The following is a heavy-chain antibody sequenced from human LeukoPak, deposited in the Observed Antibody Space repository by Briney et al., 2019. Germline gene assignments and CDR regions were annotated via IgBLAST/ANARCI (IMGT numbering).Heavy chain of an antibody. CDR3: AKGGGYEAQYYYYYLDV. Sequence: PGGSLRLSCAASGFIVSNKYMTWVRQAPGKGLEWVSLIYSDGRTYYADSVKGRFTISRDNSKNTLYLQMKSLRAEDTAVYYCAKGGGYEAQYYYYYLDVWGKGATVTISS. CDR1: GFIVSNKY. CDR2: IYSDGRT. D-gene: IGHD5-12*01. V-gene: IGHV3-66*02. J-gene: IGHJ6*03.